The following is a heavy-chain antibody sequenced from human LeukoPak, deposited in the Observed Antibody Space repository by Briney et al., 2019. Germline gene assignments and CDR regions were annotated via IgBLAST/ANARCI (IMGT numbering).Heavy chain of an antibody. CDR2: IKEDGSER. Sequence: GGSLRLSCAASGFTLSSYWMSWVRQAPGKGLEWVANIKEDGSERYYVDSVKGRFTISRDNAQNSVYLHMNSLTAEDTALYYCARDWVAGVPFDAFDIWGQGTMVSVSS. V-gene: IGHV3-7*03. CDR3: ARDWVAGVPFDAFDI. CDR1: GFTLSSYW. D-gene: IGHD3-10*01. J-gene: IGHJ3*02.